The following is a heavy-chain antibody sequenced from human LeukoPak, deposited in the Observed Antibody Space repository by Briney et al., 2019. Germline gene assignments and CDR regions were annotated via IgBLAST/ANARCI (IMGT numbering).Heavy chain of an antibody. V-gene: IGHV3-21*01. D-gene: IGHD5-18*01. CDR1: GFTFSNYA. CDR3: APLVDTAMVTR. Sequence: GGSLRLSCAVSGFTFSNYAMNWVRQAPGEGLEWVSSISSSSSYIYYADSVKGRFTISRDNAKNSLYLQMNSLRAEDTAVYYCAPLVDTAMVTRWGQGTLVTVSS. CDR2: ISSSSSYI. J-gene: IGHJ4*02.